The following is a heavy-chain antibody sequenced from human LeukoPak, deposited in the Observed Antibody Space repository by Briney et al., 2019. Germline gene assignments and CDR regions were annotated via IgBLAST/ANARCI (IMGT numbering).Heavy chain of an antibody. CDR2: IYYSGST. V-gene: IGHV4-39*07. J-gene: IGHJ4*02. D-gene: IGHD3-22*01. CDR3: ARVDPSGYYPIDY. Sequence: SETLSLTCTVSGGSISNYYWGWIRQAPGKGLEWIGSIYYSGSTYYNPSLKSRVTISVDTSKNQFSLKLSSVTAAGTAVYYCARVDPSGYYPIDYWGQGTLVTVSS. CDR1: GGSISNYY.